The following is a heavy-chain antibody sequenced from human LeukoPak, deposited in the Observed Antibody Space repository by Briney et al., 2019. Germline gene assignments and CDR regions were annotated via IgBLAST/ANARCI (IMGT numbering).Heavy chain of an antibody. J-gene: IGHJ4*02. CDR3: ARTDLGNVAFDY. CDR2: INPIFGTA. Sequence: SVKVSCKASGGTFSSYAISWVRQAPGQRLEWMGGINPIFGTANSAQKFQGRVTITADESTCTAYMELSSLRSEDTAVYYCARTDLGNVAFDYWGQGTLVTVSS. V-gene: IGHV1-69*13. D-gene: IGHD2-2*03. CDR1: GGTFSSYA.